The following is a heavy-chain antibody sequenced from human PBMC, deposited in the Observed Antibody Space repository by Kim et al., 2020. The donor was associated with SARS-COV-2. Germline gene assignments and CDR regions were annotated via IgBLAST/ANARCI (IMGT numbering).Heavy chain of an antibody. CDR1: EFTFSSYS. CDR2: ISGSSSLI. CDR3: ARARGAAAAPFDY. Sequence: GGSLRLSCAASEFTFSSYSMNWVRQAPGKGLEWVSDISGSSSLIYYADPVKGRFTISRDNAKNTLYLQMNSLRDEDTAVYYCARARGAAAAPFDYWGQGTLVTVSS. D-gene: IGHD6-13*01. V-gene: IGHV3-48*02. J-gene: IGHJ4*02.